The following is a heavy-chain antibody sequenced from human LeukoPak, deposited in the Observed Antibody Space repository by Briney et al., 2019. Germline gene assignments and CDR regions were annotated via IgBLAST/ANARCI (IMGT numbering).Heavy chain of an antibody. CDR2: ISGDGGST. CDR3: AEIGGYCSSTSCYKSYYYYYMDI. CDR1: GFTFDDYA. D-gene: IGHD2-2*02. J-gene: IGHJ6*03. V-gene: IGHV3-43*02. Sequence: PGGSLRLSCAASGFTFDDYAMHWVRQAPGKGLEWVSLISGDGGSTYYADSVKGRFTISRDNSKNSLYLQMNSLRTEDTALYYCAEIGGYCSSTSCYKSYYYYYMDIWGKGTTVTVSS.